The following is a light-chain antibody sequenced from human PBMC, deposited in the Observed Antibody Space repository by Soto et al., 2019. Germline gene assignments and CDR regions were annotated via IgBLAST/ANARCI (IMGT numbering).Light chain of an antibody. CDR1: QTVSSN. J-gene: IGKJ1*01. CDR3: QQYNNWPRT. Sequence: EIGVTQSPCTLSLSKGERATLSCRASQTVSSNSLAWYHQKPGQAPRLLIYDASTRATGIPARFSGSGSGTEFTLTISRLETEDFAVYYCQQYNNWPRTFGQGTNVDIK. CDR2: DAS. V-gene: IGKV3D-15*01.